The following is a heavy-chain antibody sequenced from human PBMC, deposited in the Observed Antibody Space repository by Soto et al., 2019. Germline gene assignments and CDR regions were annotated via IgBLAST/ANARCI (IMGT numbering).Heavy chain of an antibody. J-gene: IGHJ6*03. V-gene: IGHV1-46*03. CDR1: GYTFTSYY. Sequence: ASVKVSCKASGYTFTSYYMHWVRQAPGQGLEWMGIINPSGGSTSCAQKFQGRVTMTRDTSTSTVYMELSSLRSEDTAVYYCAREGSEEYCSGGSCYSSYYMDVWG. CDR2: INPSGGST. D-gene: IGHD2-15*01. CDR3: AREGSEEYCSGGSCYSSYYMDV.